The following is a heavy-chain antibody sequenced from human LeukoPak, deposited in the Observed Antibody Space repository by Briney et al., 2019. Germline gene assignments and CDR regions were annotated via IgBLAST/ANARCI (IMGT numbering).Heavy chain of an antibody. CDR1: GFTFSSYA. V-gene: IGHV3-30-3*01. D-gene: IGHD1-14*01. Sequence: GGSLRLSWAASGFTFSSYAMHWVRQAQGKGLEWVAVISYDGSNKYYADSVKGRFTISRDNSKNTLYLQMNSLRAEDTAVYYCARDLRDPYIKIRYYYYYSMDVRGQGTTVTVSS. CDR3: ARDLRDPYIKIRYYYYYSMDV. CDR2: ISYDGSNK. J-gene: IGHJ6*02.